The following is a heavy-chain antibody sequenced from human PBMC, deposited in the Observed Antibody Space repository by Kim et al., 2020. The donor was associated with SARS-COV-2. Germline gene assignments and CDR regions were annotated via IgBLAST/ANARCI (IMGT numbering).Heavy chain of an antibody. V-gene: IGHV3-21*01. Sequence: SYIYYADSVKGRFTISRDNAKNSLYLQMNSLRAEDTAVYYCASPTGYNSGRWGQGTLVTVSS. D-gene: IGHD6-19*01. CDR3: ASPTGYNSGR. CDR2: SYI. J-gene: IGHJ4*02.